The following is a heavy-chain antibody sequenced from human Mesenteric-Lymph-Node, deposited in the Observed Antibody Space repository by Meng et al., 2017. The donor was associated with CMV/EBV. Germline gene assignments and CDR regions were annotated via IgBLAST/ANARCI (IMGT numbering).Heavy chain of an antibody. CDR1: GFTFGSYS. J-gene: IGHJ6*02. D-gene: IGHD1-14*01. Sequence: GESLKISCAASGFTFGSYSMNWVRQAPGKGLEWVSSFTSSSYIYYADSVKGRFTISRDNAKNSLCLQMNSPRVEDTAVYYCSRGLGATTTEYGMDVWGQGTTVTVSS. CDR3: SRGLGATTTEYGMDV. CDR2: FTSSSYI. V-gene: IGHV3-21*01.